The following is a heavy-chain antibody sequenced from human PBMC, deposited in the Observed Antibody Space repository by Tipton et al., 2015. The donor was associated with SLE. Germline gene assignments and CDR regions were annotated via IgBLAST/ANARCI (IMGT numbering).Heavy chain of an antibody. J-gene: IGHJ4*02. CDR2: IHYSGGT. CDR1: GGSITSTSYY. D-gene: IGHD6-19*01. Sequence: TLSLTCPVSGGSITSTSYYWGWIRQPPGKGLEWIGNIHYSGGTYYNPSLKSRVTMSLDPSKNQFSLRLSSVTAADTAVYYCARDSPTVAGTFDSWGQGTLVIVSA. V-gene: IGHV4-39*01. CDR3: ARDSPTVAGTFDS.